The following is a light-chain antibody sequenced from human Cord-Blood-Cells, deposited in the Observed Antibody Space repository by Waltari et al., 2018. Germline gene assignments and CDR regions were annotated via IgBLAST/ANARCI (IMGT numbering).Light chain of an antibody. V-gene: IGKV3-20*01. J-gene: IGKJ4*01. Sequence: EIVLTQSPGTLSLSPGERATLSCRASQSVSSSYLAWYQQKPGQAPRLLISGASSRATVIPDRFSGSWSGTDFTLTISILEPEDFAVYYCQQYGSLLTFGGGTKVEIK. CDR1: QSVSSSY. CDR2: GAS. CDR3: QQYGSLLT.